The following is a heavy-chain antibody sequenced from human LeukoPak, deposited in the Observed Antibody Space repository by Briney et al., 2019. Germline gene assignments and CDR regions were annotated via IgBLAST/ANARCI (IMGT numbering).Heavy chain of an antibody. CDR3: AYGNLVFDY. J-gene: IGHJ4*02. V-gene: IGHV4-34*01. Sequence: SETLSLTCVVYGGSFSGYSWNWIRQPPGKGLEWIGEINHSGSTNYNPSLKSRVTISVDTSKNQFSLRLSSVTAADTAVYYCAYGNLVFDYWGQGTLVTVSS. CDR2: INHSGST. CDR1: GGSFSGYS. D-gene: IGHD4-17*01.